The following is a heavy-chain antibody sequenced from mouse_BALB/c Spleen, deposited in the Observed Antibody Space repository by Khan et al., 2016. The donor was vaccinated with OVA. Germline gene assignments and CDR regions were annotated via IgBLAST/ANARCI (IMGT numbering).Heavy chain of an antibody. J-gene: IGHJ3*01. CDR3: ARPGLRRGAWFAY. CDR1: GYTFTDYA. Sequence: QVQLKESGPELVRPGISVKISCKGSGYTFTDYAMHWVQQSHAKSLEWIGVISTYSGNTNYNQKFKGKATMSVDKSSSTAYMELARLTSEDSAIYYCARPGLRRGAWFAYWGQGTLVTVSA. V-gene: IGHV1S137*01. CDR2: ISTYSGNT. D-gene: IGHD2-2*01.